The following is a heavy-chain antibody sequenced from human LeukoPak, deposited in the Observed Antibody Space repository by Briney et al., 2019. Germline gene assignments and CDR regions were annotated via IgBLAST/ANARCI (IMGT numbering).Heavy chain of an antibody. J-gene: IGHJ4*02. CDR3: AKVVQYTASTGTGLDY. D-gene: IGHD6-13*01. CDR1: GFTFSNYG. V-gene: IGHV3-33*06. Sequence: GGSLRLSCVASGFTFSNYGMHWVRQAPGKGLDWVADIWYDGSYKYYADSVKCRFTISRENPKNSLYLKMNSLRAEDTGIYYCAKVVQYTASTGTGLDYWGQGTLVTVSS. CDR2: IWYDGSYK.